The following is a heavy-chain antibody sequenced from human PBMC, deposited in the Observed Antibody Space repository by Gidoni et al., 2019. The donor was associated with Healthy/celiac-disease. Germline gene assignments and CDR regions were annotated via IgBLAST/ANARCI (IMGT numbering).Heavy chain of an antibody. J-gene: IGHJ6*03. V-gene: IGHV4-34*01. CDR3: ARASGGRYCSGGSCYGARWYYYYYMDV. D-gene: IGHD2-15*01. Sequence: QVQLQQWGAGLLKPSATLSLPCAVYGGSFSGYYWSWIRQPPGKGLEWIGEINHSGSTNYNPSLKSRVTISVDTSKNQFSLKLSSVTAADTAVYYCARASGGRYCSGGSCYGARWYYYYYMDVWGKGTTVTVSS. CDR1: GGSFSGYY. CDR2: INHSGST.